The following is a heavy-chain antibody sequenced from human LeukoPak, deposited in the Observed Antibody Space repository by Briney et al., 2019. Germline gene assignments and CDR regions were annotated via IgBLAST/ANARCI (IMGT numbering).Heavy chain of an antibody. V-gene: IGHV3-53*01. Sequence: GGSLRLSCAASGFTVSSKYMSWVRQAPGKGPEWVSVIYSGGSTYYADSVRGRFTISRDNSKNTLYLQMNSLRAEDTAVYYCAREGITGTTSPYFDYWGQGTLVTVSS. CDR2: IYSGGST. CDR3: AREGITGTTSPYFDY. J-gene: IGHJ4*02. D-gene: IGHD1-20*01. CDR1: GFTVSSKY.